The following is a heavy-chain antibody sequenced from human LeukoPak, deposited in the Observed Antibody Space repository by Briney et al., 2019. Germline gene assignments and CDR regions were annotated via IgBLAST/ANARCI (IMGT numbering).Heavy chain of an antibody. D-gene: IGHD6-19*01. Sequence: SETLSLTCAVSGGSISRYYWSWIRQPPGKGLEWIGYIFYSGSTNYNPSLKSRVTISVDTSKLQFSLKLSSVTAADTAVYYCARQYSGRYFDYWGQGTLVTVSS. CDR1: GGSISRYY. J-gene: IGHJ4*02. CDR2: IFYSGST. CDR3: ARQYSGRYFDY. V-gene: IGHV4-59*08.